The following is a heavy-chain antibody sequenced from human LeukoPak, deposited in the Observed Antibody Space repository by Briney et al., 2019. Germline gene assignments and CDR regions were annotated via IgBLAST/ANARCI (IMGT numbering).Heavy chain of an antibody. CDR2: IKQDGSKK. Sequence: GGSLRLSFEASGFPLGSYWLTWFGRPPGKGREGLANIKQDGSKKSYVDSVKGRFTISRDNAKNSLYLRMNSLRAEDTAIYYCTRVGYIDEGIDYWGQGTLVTVSS. CDR3: TRVGYIDEGIDY. D-gene: IGHD5-12*01. J-gene: IGHJ4*02. CDR1: GFPLGSYW. V-gene: IGHV3-7*04.